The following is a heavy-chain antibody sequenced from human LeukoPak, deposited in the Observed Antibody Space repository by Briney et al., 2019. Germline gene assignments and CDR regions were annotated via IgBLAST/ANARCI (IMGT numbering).Heavy chain of an antibody. CDR1: GGSISSSSYY. CDR2: IYYSGST. D-gene: IGHD5-12*01. Sequence: SETLSLTRTVSGGSISSSSYYWGWIRQPPGKGLEWTGSIYYSGSTYYNPSLKSRVTISVDTSKNQFSLKLSSVTAADTAVYYCARDSRWHSGYDYWGQGTLVTVSS. V-gene: IGHV4-39*07. CDR3: ARDSRWHSGYDY. J-gene: IGHJ4*02.